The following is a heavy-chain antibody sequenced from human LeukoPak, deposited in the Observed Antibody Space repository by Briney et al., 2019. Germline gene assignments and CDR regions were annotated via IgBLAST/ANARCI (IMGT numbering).Heavy chain of an antibody. V-gene: IGHV1-2*02. J-gene: IGHJ6*03. Sequence: ASVKVSCKASRYTFTGYYMHWVRQAPGQGLEWMGWINPNSGGTNYAQKFQGRVTMTRDTPISTAYMELSRLRSDDTAVYYCARTRRSIFGVVISTYYYYMDVWGKGTTVTVSS. CDR1: RYTFTGYY. CDR2: INPNSGGT. CDR3: ARTRRSIFGVVISTYYYYMDV. D-gene: IGHD3-3*01.